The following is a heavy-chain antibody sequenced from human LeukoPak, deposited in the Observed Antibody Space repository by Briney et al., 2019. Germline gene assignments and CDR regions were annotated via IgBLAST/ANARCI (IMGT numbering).Heavy chain of an antibody. CDR3: GSSSGRNNWFDP. CDR1: GFTFSNYW. J-gene: IGHJ5*02. D-gene: IGHD6-6*01. Sequence: PGGSLRLSCAASGFTFSNYWMSWVRQAPGKGLEWVANIKEDGSEKYYVDSVKGRFTISRDNAKNSLYLKMNSLRAEDTAVYYCGSSSGRNNWFDPWGQGTLVIVSS. V-gene: IGHV3-7*01. CDR2: IKEDGSEK.